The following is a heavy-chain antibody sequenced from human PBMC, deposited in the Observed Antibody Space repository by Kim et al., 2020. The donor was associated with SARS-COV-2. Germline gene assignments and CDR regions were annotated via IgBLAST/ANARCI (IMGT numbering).Heavy chain of an antibody. CDR3: ARVRTVVVAASEGAWFDP. D-gene: IGHD2-15*01. CDR2: IYHSGST. Sequence: SETLSLTCTVSGYSISSGYYWGWIRQPPGKGLEWIGSIYHSGSTYYNPSLKSRVTISVDTSKNQFSLKLSSVTAADTAVYYCARVRTVVVAASEGAWFDPWGQGTLVTVSS. V-gene: IGHV4-38-2*02. CDR1: GYSISSGYY. J-gene: IGHJ5*02.